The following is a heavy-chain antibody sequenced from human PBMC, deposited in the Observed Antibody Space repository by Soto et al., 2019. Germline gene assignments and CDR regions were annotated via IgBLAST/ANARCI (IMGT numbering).Heavy chain of an antibody. D-gene: IGHD1-26*01. CDR2: INAGNGNT. J-gene: IGHJ6*02. Sequence: SVKVSCKSSAYTFTGYAMHLVRQAPGQRLEWMGWINAGNGNTKYSQKFQGRFTITRDTSASTAYMGLSSLRSEDTAVYYCASMGAPPYYYYYGMDVWGQGTTVTVSS. CDR1: AYTFTGYA. V-gene: IGHV1-3*01. CDR3: ASMGAPPYYYYYGMDV.